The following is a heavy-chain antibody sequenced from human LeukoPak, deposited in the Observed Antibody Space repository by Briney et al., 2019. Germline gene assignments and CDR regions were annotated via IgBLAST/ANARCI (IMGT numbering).Heavy chain of an antibody. D-gene: IGHD4-23*01. Sequence: GASVKASCKASGYTFTSYGISWVRQAPGQGLEWMGWISAYNGNTNYAQKLQGRVTMTTDTSTSTAYMELRSLRSDDTAVYYCAREGGRHYGGNWWFDPWGQGTLVTVSS. CDR1: GYTFTSYG. J-gene: IGHJ5*02. CDR2: ISAYNGNT. CDR3: AREGGRHYGGNWWFDP. V-gene: IGHV1-18*01.